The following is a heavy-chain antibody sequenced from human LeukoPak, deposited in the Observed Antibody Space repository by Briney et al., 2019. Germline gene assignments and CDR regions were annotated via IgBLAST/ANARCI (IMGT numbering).Heavy chain of an antibody. CDR1: GGSFSGYY. J-gene: IGHJ3*02. Sequence: SETLSLTCAVYGGSFSGYYWSWIRQPPGKGLEWIGEINHSGSTNYNPSLKSRVTISVDTSKNQFSLKLSSVTAADTAVYYCARRKDIVVVVAGAFDIWGQGTMVTVSS. V-gene: IGHV4-34*01. CDR2: INHSGST. D-gene: IGHD2-15*01. CDR3: ARRKDIVVVVAGAFDI.